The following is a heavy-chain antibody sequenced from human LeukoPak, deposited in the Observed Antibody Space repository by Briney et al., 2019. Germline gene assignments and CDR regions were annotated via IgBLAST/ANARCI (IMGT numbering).Heavy chain of an antibody. Sequence: GGSLRLSCAASGFTFSNYAMNWVRQAPGKGLEWVSTVSAGSTTYYADSVKGRFTISRDNSKNTLYLQMNSLRAEDTAVYYCTKGQPMCDYWGQGTLVTVSS. CDR2: VSAGSTT. D-gene: IGHD3-10*02. CDR3: TKGQPMCDY. CDR1: GFTFSNYA. V-gene: IGHV3-23*01. J-gene: IGHJ4*02.